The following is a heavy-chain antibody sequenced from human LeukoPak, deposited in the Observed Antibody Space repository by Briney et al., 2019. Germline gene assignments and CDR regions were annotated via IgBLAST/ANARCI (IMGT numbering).Heavy chain of an antibody. CDR1: GGTFSSYA. CDR3: ARGNATFGVGTSRDWFDP. D-gene: IGHD3-3*01. V-gene: IGHV1-69*13. J-gene: IGHJ5*02. Sequence: ASVKVSCKASGGTFSSYAISWVRQAPGQGLEWMGGIIPIFGTANYAQKFQGRVTITADESTSTAYMELSSLRSEDTAVYYCARGNATFGVGTSRDWFDPWGQGTLVTVSS. CDR2: IIPIFGTA.